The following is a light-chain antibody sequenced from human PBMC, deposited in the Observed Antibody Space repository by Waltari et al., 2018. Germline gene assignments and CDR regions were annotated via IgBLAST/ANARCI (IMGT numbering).Light chain of an antibody. CDR1: SSDVAGYNY. CDR3: YSYAGSYTYV. CDR2: DVS. V-gene: IGLV2-11*01. J-gene: IGLJ1*01. Sequence: QSALTQPRSMSGSPGQSVTISCTGTSSDVAGYNYVSWYQQLPGKAPKLMIYDVSRRPSGVPDRFSGSKSGNPASLTISGLQADDEGDYYCYSYAGSYTYVFGTGTKVTVL.